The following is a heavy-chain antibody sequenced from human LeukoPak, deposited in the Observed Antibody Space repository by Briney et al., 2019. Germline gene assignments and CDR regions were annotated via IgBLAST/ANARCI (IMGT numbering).Heavy chain of an antibody. J-gene: IGHJ4*02. D-gene: IGHD3-10*01. CDR1: GFTFSSYT. V-gene: IGHV3-21*01. Sequence: GGSLRLSCAASGFTFSSYTMNWVRHAPGKGLEWVSTISSSSSDIYYADSVKGRFTISRDNAKNSLYLQMNSLRAEDTAVYYCTTFSGSGYDYWGQGTLVTASS. CDR3: TTFSGSGYDY. CDR2: ISSSSSDI.